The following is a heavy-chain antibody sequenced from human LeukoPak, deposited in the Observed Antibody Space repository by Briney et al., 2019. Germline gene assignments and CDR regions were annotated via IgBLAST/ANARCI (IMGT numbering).Heavy chain of an antibody. CDR3: ARRQCSGGSCYYFDS. CDR2: IHPGDSST. CDR1: GYNFSNYW. V-gene: IGHV5-51*01. Sequence: GESLKISCKGFGYNFSNYWIGWVRQMPGKDLEWMGIIHPGDSSTRYSPSLQGQVTILSDKSINTAYLQWSSLKASDTAMYYCARRQCSGGSCYYFDSWGQGTLVTVSS. J-gene: IGHJ4*02. D-gene: IGHD2-15*01.